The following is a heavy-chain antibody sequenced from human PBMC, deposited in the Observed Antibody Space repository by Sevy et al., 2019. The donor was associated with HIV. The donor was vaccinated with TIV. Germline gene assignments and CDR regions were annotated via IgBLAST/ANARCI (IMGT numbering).Heavy chain of an antibody. V-gene: IGHV3-30*19. D-gene: IGHD3-16*01. CDR2: ISYDGNNK. CDR3: ARDGSSGGLFLKDYYYFGMDV. Sequence: GGSLRLSCEVFGFTFSDYGMHWVRQAPGKGLEWVAVISYDGNNKYHADSVKDRFTISRDNSKNTLYLQMNSLRAEDTAVYYCARDGSSGGLFLKDYYYFGMDVWGQGTTVTVSS. CDR1: GFTFSDYG. J-gene: IGHJ6*02.